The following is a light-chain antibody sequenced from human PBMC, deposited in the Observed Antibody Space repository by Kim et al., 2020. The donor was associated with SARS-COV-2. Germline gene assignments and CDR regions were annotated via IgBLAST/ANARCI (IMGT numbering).Light chain of an antibody. Sequence: VALGQTARITGGGNSIGSINVHWYQQKPGQAPVLVIYRDSNRPSGIPERFSGSNSGNTATLTISRAQAGDEADYYCQVWDSSTVVFGGGTQLTVL. CDR2: RDS. CDR3: QVWDSSTVV. J-gene: IGLJ2*01. V-gene: IGLV3-9*01. CDR1: SIGSIN.